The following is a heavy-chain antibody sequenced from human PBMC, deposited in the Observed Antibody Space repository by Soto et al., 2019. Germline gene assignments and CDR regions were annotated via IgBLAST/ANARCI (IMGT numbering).Heavy chain of an antibody. V-gene: IGHV4-59*01. CDR2: IHYNGNT. D-gene: IGHD5-12*01. J-gene: IGHJ4*02. CDR3: AREGNLGRWLQPLDF. CDR1: GDSISAYS. Sequence: QVQLQVSGPGLVKPSETLSLTCTVSGDSISAYSWSWVRQPPGKGLEWIGNIHYNGNTKYNPSLKSRVTMSLDTSKHQFSLRLISVTAADTAKYFCAREGNLGRWLQPLDFWGQGTLVTVSS.